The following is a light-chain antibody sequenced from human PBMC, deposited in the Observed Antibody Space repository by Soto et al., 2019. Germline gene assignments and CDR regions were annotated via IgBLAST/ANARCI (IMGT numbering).Light chain of an antibody. CDR2: EVS. V-gene: IGLV2-14*01. CDR1: SSDVGGYKF. J-gene: IGLJ1*01. Sequence: QSALTQPASVCGSPGQSITISCTGTSSDVGGYKFVSWYQQHPGKAPKLMIYEVSNRPSGVSSRFSGSKSGNTASLTISGLQAEDEADYYCGSYTGSIYVFGPGTQLTVL. CDR3: GSYTGSIYV.